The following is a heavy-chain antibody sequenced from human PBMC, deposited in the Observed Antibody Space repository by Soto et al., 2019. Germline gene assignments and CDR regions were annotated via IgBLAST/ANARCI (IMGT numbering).Heavy chain of an antibody. J-gene: IGHJ3*01. CDR1: GFPFSYYW. D-gene: IGHD2-21*02. CDR3: ARGDRGAFDL. V-gene: IGHV3-74*01. Sequence: GGSLKLSCAASGFPFSYYWMHWVRQAPGQGLVWVSRIHSDGSSTTYADSVKGRFTISRDNAKNTLYLQMNSLRAEDTAVYYCARGDRGAFDLWGQGTMVTVSS. CDR2: IHSDGSST.